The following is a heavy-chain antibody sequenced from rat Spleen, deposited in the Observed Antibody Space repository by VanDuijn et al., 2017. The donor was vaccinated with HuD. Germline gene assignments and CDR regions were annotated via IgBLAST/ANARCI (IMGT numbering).Heavy chain of an antibody. V-gene: IGHV5S14*01. J-gene: IGHJ2*01. D-gene: IGHD1-2*01. CDR3: ASFRSSIAAIGDY. CDR1: GFSFSYYG. Sequence: EVQLVESGGGLVQTGRSLKLSCAASGFSFSYYGMAWVRQTLTKGLEWVATINSGGGNTYYRDSVKGRFTISRVNAKNTQYLQMDSLRSEDTATYYGASFRSSIAAIGDYWGQGVMVTVSS. CDR2: INSGGGNT.